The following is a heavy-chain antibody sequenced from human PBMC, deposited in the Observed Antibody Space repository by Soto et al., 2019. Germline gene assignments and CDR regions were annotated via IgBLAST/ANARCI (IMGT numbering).Heavy chain of an antibody. CDR3: TRAGASDWNYVSTSS. J-gene: IGHJ4*02. Sequence: QLVQPGAEVKKPGASVKGSCKASGYTFTTSGFNWVRQAPGQGLEWMGWIIAKSCNTNYAQKLQGRVTMTTDTSTSTVYMELKSLTSDDTAIYYCTRAGASDWNYVSTSSWGQGTLVTVSS. D-gene: IGHD1-7*01. V-gene: IGHV1-18*04. CDR2: IIAKSCNT. CDR1: GYTFTTSG.